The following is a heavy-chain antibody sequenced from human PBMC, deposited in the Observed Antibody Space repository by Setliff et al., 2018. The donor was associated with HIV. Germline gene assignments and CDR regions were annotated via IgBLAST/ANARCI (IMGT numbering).Heavy chain of an antibody. J-gene: IGHJ6*03. CDR1: GGSISGYY. Sequence: SETLSLTCSVSGGSISGYYWNWIRQPPGKGLEWIGCIYYSGRTTYNSSLKSRVTISLDTSKKQSSLKLNSVTAADTAVYYCAQGLMSYNFWGGRNDYHYMDVWGKGTTVTVSS. D-gene: IGHD3-3*01. V-gene: IGHV4-59*01. CDR3: AQGLMSYNFWGGRNDYHYMDV. CDR2: IYYSGRT.